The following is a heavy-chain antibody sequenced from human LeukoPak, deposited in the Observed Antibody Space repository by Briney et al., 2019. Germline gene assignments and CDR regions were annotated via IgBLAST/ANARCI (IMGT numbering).Heavy chain of an antibody. D-gene: IGHD2-15*01. Sequence: GGSLRLSCAASGFTFSDYYMSWIRQAPGRGLEWVSYISSSGSTIYYADSVKGRFTISRDNAKNSLYLQMNSLRAEDTAVYYCASQAEYSYCSGGSCYAYTGDYWGQGTLVTVSS. CDR2: ISSSGSTI. V-gene: IGHV3-11*04. J-gene: IGHJ4*02. CDR1: GFTFSDYY. CDR3: ASQAEYSYCSGGSCYAYTGDY.